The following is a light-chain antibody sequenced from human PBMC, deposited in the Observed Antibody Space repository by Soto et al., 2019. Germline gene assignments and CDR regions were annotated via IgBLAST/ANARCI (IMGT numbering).Light chain of an antibody. CDR1: QSVTSTY. V-gene: IGKV3-11*01. CDR2: DAS. Sequence: APGPPAFSPRERATPSLPASQSVTSTYLAWYQQRPGQTPRLLIYDASNRATGIPARFSGSGSGTDFTLTISSLEPEDFAVYYCQQRSNWPLTFGQGTKVDIK. J-gene: IGKJ4*01. CDR3: QQRSNWPLT.